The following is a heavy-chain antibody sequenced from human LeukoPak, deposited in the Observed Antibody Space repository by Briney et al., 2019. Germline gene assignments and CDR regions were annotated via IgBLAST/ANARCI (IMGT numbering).Heavy chain of an antibody. CDR2: ISYDGSNK. CDR1: GFTFSSYS. V-gene: IGHV3-30*03. Sequence: GGSLRLSCAASGFTFSSYSMNWVRQAPGKGLEWVAVISYDGSNKYYADSVKGRFTISRDNPKNTLYLQMNSLRAEDTAVYYCARSAISDYWGQGTLVTVSS. D-gene: IGHD3-3*02. CDR3: ARSAISDY. J-gene: IGHJ4*02.